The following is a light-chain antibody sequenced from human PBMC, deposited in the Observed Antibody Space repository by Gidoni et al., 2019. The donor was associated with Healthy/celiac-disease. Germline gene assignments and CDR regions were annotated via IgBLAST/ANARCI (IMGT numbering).Light chain of an antibody. J-gene: IGKJ5*01. CDR1: QSISSW. CDR2: KAS. CDR3: QQYNSYSLIT. V-gene: IGKV1-5*03. Sequence: DIQMPQSPSTLSASVGDRVTITCRASQSISSWLAWYPQKPGKAPKLLIYKASSLESGVPSRFSGSGSGTEFTLTISSLQPDDFATYYCQQYNSYSLITFGQGTRLEIK.